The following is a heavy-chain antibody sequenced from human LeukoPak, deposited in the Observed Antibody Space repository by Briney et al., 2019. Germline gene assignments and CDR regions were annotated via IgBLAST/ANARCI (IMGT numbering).Heavy chain of an antibody. V-gene: IGHV4-59*08. J-gene: IGHJ2*01. D-gene: IGHD1-26*01. CDR1: GASMTNLY. CDR3: ARHTTPADWYFDL. CDR2: IYYRGAT. Sequence: PSETLSLTCSVSGASMTNLYWSWIRQAPGKRLEWMGYIYYRGATSYNPSLESRVSLSVDTSKNQFSLNLTSMTAADTAICYCARHTTPADWYFDLWGPGARVTVSS.